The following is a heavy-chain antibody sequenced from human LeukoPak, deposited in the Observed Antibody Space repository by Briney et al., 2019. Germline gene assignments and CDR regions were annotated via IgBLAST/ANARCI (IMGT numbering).Heavy chain of an antibody. CDR3: ARDWDSNPYYFDY. J-gene: IGHJ4*02. CDR1: GGTFSSYA. CDR2: IIPIFGTA. D-gene: IGHD4-11*01. V-gene: IGHV1-69*05. Sequence: VASVKVSCKASGGTFSSYAISWVRQAPGQGLEWMGRIIPIFGTANYAQKFQGRVTITTDESTSTAYMELSSLRSEDTAVYYCARDWDSNPYYFDYWGQGTLVTVSS.